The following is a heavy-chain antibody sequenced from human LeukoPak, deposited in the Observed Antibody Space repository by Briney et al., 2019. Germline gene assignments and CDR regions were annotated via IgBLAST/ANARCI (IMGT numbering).Heavy chain of an antibody. Sequence: GGSLRLSCGASGFTFSSYWMSCVRQAPGKGLEWVANIKKDGSEKYYVDSVKGRFTISRDNAKNSLYLQMNSLRAEDTAVYYCASVGGTCCYNPLTYYYDSSGCSYFDYWGQGTLVTVSS. CDR2: IKKDGSEK. J-gene: IGHJ4*02. CDR1: GFTFSSYW. V-gene: IGHV3-7*01. CDR3: ASVGGTCCYNPLTYYYDSSGCSYFDY. D-gene: IGHD3-22*01.